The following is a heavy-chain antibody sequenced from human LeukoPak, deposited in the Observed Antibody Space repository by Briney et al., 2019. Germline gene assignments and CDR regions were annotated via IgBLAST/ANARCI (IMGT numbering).Heavy chain of an antibody. CDR1: GFTFSSYE. Sequence: EGSLRLSCAASGFTFSSYEMNWVRQAPGKGLEWVSYINSSGSTIYYADSVKGRFTISRDNAKNSLYLQMNSLRAEDMAVYYCARGDILTGYHYDAFDIWGQGTMVTVSS. V-gene: IGHV3-48*03. D-gene: IGHD3-9*01. CDR2: INSSGSTI. CDR3: ARGDILTGYHYDAFDI. J-gene: IGHJ3*02.